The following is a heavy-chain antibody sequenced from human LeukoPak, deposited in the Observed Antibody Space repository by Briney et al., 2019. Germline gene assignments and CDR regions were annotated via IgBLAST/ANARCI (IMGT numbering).Heavy chain of an antibody. D-gene: IGHD3-10*01. Sequence: GGSLRLSCAASGFTFSNAWMTWVRQLPGKGPEWVANIRQDESERYFADSVKGRFTISRDNAKKPVYLHMSSLRAEDTALYYCARLSAYYYGSYFYYYMDVWGKGTTVTVSS. CDR3: ARLSAYYYGSYFYYYMDV. V-gene: IGHV3-7*01. CDR1: GFTFSNAW. CDR2: IRQDESER. J-gene: IGHJ6*03.